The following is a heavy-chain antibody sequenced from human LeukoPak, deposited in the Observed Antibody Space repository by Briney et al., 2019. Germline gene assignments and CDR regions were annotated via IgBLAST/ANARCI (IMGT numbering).Heavy chain of an antibody. J-gene: IGHJ6*02. CDR1: GDSISSGGYY. Sequence: SQTLSLTCTVSGDSISSGGYYWSWIRQHPGKGLEWIGYIYYSARTYYNPSLKSRVTISIDTSKNQFSLKLSSVTAADTAVYYCVRTTVAGSDYNGMDVWGQGTTVTVSS. CDR2: IYYSART. D-gene: IGHD6-19*01. CDR3: VRTTVAGSDYNGMDV. V-gene: IGHV4-31*03.